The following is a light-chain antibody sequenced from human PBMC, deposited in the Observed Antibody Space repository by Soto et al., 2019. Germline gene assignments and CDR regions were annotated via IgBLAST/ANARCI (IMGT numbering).Light chain of an antibody. CDR1: SIDVGAYNF. Sequence: QSALTQPASVSGSPGQSITISCTGSSIDVGAYNFVSWYQHHPGKAPKLILYEVTTRPSGVSSRFSGSKSGNTASLTISGLQADDEASYYCSSYTSSNTPYVFXTGTKVTVL. J-gene: IGLJ1*01. CDR3: SSYTSSNTPYV. CDR2: EVT. V-gene: IGLV2-14*01.